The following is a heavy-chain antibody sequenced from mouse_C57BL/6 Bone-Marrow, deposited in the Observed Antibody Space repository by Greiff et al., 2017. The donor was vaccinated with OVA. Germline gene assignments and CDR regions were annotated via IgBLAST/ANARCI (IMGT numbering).Heavy chain of an antibody. J-gene: IGHJ4*01. V-gene: IGHV1-42*01. D-gene: IGHD2-1*01. CDR3: ASTHYYAMDY. CDR1: GYSFTGYY. CDR2: INPSTGGT. Sequence: EVQLQQSGPELVKPGASVKISCKASGYSFTGYYMNWVKQSPEKSLEWIGEINPSTGGTTYNQKFKAKATLTVDKSSSTAYMQLKSLTSEDSAVYYCASTHYYAMDYWGQGTSVTVSS.